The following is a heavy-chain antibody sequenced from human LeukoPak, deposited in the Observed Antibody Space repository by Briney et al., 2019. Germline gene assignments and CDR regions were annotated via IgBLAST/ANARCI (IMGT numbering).Heavy chain of an antibody. V-gene: IGHV4-59*01. D-gene: IGHD3-10*01. CDR3: ARDQDPELVRGGTDYYYMDV. CDR2: IYYSGST. J-gene: IGHJ6*03. Sequence: SETLSLTCTVSGGSISSYYWSWIRQPPGKGLEWIGYIYYSGSTNYNPSLKSRVTISVDTSKNQFSLKLSSVTAADTAVYYCARDQDPELVRGGTDYYYMDVWGKGTTVTVSS. CDR1: GGSISSYY.